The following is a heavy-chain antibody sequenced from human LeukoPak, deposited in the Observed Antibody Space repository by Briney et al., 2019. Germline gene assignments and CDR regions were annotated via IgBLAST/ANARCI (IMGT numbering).Heavy chain of an antibody. Sequence: GGSLRLSCAVSGFTFSSEAMGWVRQLPGGGLEWVSTISPAGGTTYYAESMKGRFTISRDNSKSTLYLQMNSLRAEDTAVYYCAKDMFQWELLYFDYWGQGTLVTVSS. CDR1: GFTFSSEA. CDR2: ISPAGGTT. J-gene: IGHJ4*02. D-gene: IGHD1-26*01. CDR3: AKDMFQWELLYFDY. V-gene: IGHV3-23*01.